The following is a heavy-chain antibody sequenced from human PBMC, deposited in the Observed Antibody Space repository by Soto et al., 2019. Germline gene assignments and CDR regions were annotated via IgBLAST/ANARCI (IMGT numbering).Heavy chain of an antibody. CDR2: IYYSGST. CDR1: GGSVRSGSYY. Sequence: QVQLQESGPGLVKPSETLSLTCTVSGGSVRSGSYYWSWIRPPPGKGLEWIGYIYYSGSTNYNPSLKSRVTISVDTSKNQFSLKLSSVTAADTAVYYCASYSSGWYDVSYWGQGTLVTVAS. D-gene: IGHD6-19*01. CDR3: ASYSSGWYDVSY. V-gene: IGHV4-61*01. J-gene: IGHJ4*02.